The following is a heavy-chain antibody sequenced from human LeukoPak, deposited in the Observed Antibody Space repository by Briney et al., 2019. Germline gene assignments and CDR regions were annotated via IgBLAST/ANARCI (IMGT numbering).Heavy chain of an antibody. CDR2: IYPGDSDT. Sequence: GESLKISCKGSGYSFTSYWIGWVRQMPGKGLEWMGIIYPGDSDTRYSPSFQGQVTIPADKSISTAYLQWSSLKASDTAMYYCARYYYDSSGYSPSFWFDPWGQGTLVTVSS. D-gene: IGHD3-22*01. J-gene: IGHJ5*02. CDR1: GYSFTSYW. CDR3: ARYYYDSSGYSPSFWFDP. V-gene: IGHV5-51*01.